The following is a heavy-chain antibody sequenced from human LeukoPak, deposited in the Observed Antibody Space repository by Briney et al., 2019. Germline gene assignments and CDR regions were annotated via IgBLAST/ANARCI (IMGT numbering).Heavy chain of an antibody. CDR2: IYYSGST. V-gene: IGHV4-39*01. Sequence: PSETLSLTCTVSGGSISSSSYYLGWIRQPPGKGLEWIGSIYYSGSTYYNPSLKSRVTISVDTSKNQFSPKLSSVTAADTAVYYCATSYGSGSYYNILPDYWGQGTLVTVSS. CDR1: GGSISSSSYY. J-gene: IGHJ4*02. CDR3: ATSYGSGSYYNILPDY. D-gene: IGHD3-10*01.